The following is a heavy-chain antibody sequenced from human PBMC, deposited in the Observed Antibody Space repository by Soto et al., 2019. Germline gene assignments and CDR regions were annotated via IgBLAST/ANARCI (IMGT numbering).Heavy chain of an antibody. V-gene: IGHV4-31*03. Sequence: SETLSLSCTVSGGSNIRDGYYWSWIRQHPGKGLEWIAYISYSGSSYSNPSLKSRVTISADTSKNQFSLRLTSVTAADTAVYFCARATPAGSADFWGQGTLVTV. CDR3: ARATPAGSADF. D-gene: IGHD2-2*01. CDR2: ISYSGSS. CDR1: GGSNIRDGYY. J-gene: IGHJ4*02.